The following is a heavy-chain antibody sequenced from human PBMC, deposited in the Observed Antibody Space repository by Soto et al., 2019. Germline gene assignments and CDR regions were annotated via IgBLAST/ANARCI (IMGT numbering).Heavy chain of an antibody. CDR2: IIPIFGTA. V-gene: IGHV1-69*06. D-gene: IGHD5-12*01. J-gene: IGHJ6*02. Sequence: QVQLVQSGAEVKKPGSSVKVSCKASGGTFSSYAISWVRQAPGQGLEWMGGIIPIFGTANYAQKFQGRVPITADKSTSTAYMVLSSLRSEDMAVYYCARGGYSGYALGMDVWGQGTTVTVSS. CDR1: GGTFSSYA. CDR3: ARGGYSGYALGMDV.